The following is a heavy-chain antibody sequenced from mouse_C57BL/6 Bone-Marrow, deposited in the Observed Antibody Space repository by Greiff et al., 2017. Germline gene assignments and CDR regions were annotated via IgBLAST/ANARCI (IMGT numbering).Heavy chain of an antibody. CDR1: GYTFTSYW. J-gene: IGHJ1*03. Sequence: QVQLQQPGAELVKPGASVKLSCKASGYTFTSYWMHWVKQRPGQGLEWIGMIHPYSGSTNYNKKFKSKSTLPVDKSSNTAYMQLSSLTSEYSAVYYCARDITAVVADFWGTGTTVTVSS. CDR2: IHPYSGST. D-gene: IGHD1-1*01. V-gene: IGHV1-64*01. CDR3: ARDITAVVADF.